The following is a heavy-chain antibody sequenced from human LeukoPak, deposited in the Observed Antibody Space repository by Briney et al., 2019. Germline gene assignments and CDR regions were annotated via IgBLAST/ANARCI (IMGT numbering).Heavy chain of an antibody. CDR3: ASRITMIVVVITDEAEDYFDY. CDR2: IYYSGST. Sequence: SETLSLTXTVSGGSISSSSYYWGWIRQPPGEGLEWIGSIYYSGSTYYNPSLKSRVTISVDTSKNQFSLKLSSVTAADTAVYYCASRITMIVVVITDEAEDYFDYWGQGTLVTVSS. D-gene: IGHD3-22*01. CDR1: GGSISSSSYY. V-gene: IGHV4-39*01. J-gene: IGHJ4*02.